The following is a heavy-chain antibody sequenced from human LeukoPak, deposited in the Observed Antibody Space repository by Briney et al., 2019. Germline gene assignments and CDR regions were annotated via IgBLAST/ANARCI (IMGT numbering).Heavy chain of an antibody. CDR3: AKDRIQLWLRYYFDY. CDR1: GFTFSSYA. CDR2: ISGSGGST. Sequence: GGSLRLSCAASGFTFSSYAMSWVRQAPGKGLEWVSAISGSGGSTYYADSVKGRFTISRDNSENTLYLQMNSLRAEDTAVYYCAKDRIQLWLRYYFDYWGQGTLVTVSS. D-gene: IGHD5-18*01. J-gene: IGHJ4*02. V-gene: IGHV3-23*01.